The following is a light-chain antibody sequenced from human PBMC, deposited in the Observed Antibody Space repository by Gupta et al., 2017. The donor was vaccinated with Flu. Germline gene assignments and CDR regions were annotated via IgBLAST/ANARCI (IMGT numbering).Light chain of an antibody. CDR2: AAS. J-gene: IGKJ1*01. V-gene: IGKV1-39*01. CDR1: QSISSY. Sequence: DTQMTQFPSSLSASVGDRVTITCRASQSISSYLNWYHQKPGKAPKLLIYAASRVESGVPSRFSGIGSGTDFTLTISRLQPEDFATYYCQQSDSTPRTFGQGTTVEIK. CDR3: QQSDSTPRT.